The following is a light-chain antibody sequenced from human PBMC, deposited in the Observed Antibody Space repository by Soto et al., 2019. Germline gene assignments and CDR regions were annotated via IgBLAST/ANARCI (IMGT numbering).Light chain of an antibody. CDR3: QVWESGSDYV. V-gene: IGLV3-21*02. J-gene: IGLJ1*01. CDR1: NIASKS. Sequence: EPTDPPSVSVTSGQRGSITCGGYNIASKSVHWYQQKPGQAPVLVVYDDRDRPSGIPERFSGFNSGTTATLTISRVEAGDEADYYCQVWESGSDYVFGSGTKVT. CDR2: DDR.